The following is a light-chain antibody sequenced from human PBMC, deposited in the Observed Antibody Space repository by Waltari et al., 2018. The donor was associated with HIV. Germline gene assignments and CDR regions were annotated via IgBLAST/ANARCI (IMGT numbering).Light chain of an antibody. V-gene: IGLV2-14*03. Sequence: QSALTQPASVSGFLGQSINISCTGISTDSRFYQYVSWYQQYPGKIPRLNIFDINNRPSGVSDHFSGSRSGNSASLTFSGLQSGDEAHYYCASNRLDYTLIFGGGTKLTVL. CDR2: DIN. CDR1: STDSRFYQY. J-gene: IGLJ2*01. CDR3: ASNRLDYTLI.